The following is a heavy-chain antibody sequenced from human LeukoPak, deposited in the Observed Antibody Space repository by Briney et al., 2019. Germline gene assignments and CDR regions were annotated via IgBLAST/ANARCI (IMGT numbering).Heavy chain of an antibody. CDR1: GFTFSSYW. J-gene: IGHJ4*02. CDR3: ARDIVVVPAAISGYLWI. D-gene: IGHD2-2*01. CDR2: IKQDGSEK. Sequence: PGGSLRLSCAASGFTFSSYWMSWVRQAPGKGLEWVANIKQDGSEKYYVDSVKGRFTISRDNAKNSLYLQMNSLRAEDTAVYYCARDIVVVPAAISGYLWIWGQGTLVTVSS. V-gene: IGHV3-7*01.